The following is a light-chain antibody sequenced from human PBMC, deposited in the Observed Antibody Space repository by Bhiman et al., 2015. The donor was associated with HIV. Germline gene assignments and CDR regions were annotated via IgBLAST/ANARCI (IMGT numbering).Light chain of an antibody. CDR3: CSYAGTSTYVV. V-gene: IGLV1-40*01. CDR2: ANV. J-gene: IGLJ2*01. Sequence: QSVLTQPPSVSGAPGQRVTISCTGSSSNIGAGYEVHWYQQLPGTAPKLLIYANVNRPSGVPDRFSGSKSGTSSSLAITGLQAEDEGDYYCCSYAGTSTYVVFGGGTKLTVL. CDR1: SSNIGAGYE.